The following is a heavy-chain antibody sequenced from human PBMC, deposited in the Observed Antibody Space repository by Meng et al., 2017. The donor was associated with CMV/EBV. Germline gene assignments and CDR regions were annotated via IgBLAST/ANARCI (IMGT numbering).Heavy chain of an antibody. CDR2: IYSGGSST. J-gene: IGHJ1*01. D-gene: IGHD3-22*01. V-gene: IGHV3-23*03. CDR1: GFTFSSYA. CDR3: ARAHYYDSSGYYYDLYFQH. Sequence: GESLKISCAASGFTFSSYAMSWVRQAPGKGLEWVSVIYSGGSSTYYADSVKGRFTISRDNAKNSLYLQMNSLRAEDTAVYYCARAHYYDSSGYYYDLYFQHWGQGTLVTVSS.